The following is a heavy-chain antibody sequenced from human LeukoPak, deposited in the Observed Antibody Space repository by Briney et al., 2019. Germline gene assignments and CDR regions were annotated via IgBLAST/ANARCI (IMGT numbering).Heavy chain of an antibody. D-gene: IGHD2-2*02. CDR2: SSSSSSTI. J-gene: IGHJ6*03. V-gene: IGHV3-48*01. CDR1: GFTFSSYS. CDR3: ARVAIVVVPAAIHYYYYYMDV. Sequence: GGSLRLSCAASGFTFSSYSMNWVRQAPGKGLEWVSYSSSSSSTIYYADSVKGRYTISRDNAKNSLYLQMNSLRAEDTAVYYCARVAIVVVPAAIHYYYYYMDVWGKGTTVTVSS.